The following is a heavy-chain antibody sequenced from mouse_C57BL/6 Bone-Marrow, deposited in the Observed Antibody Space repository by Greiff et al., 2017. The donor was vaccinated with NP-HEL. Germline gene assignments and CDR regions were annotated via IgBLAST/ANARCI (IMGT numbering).Heavy chain of an antibody. D-gene: IGHD3-2*02. CDR1: GYSFTSYW. CDR2: INPSNGGT. Sequence: QVQLQQPGTELVKPGASVKLSCKASGYSFTSYWMHWVKQRPGQGLEWRGNINPSNGGTTYNEKFKSKATLTVDKSSSTAYMQLSRLTSEDSAVYYCVRDSGYAYDYWGQGTTLTVSS. V-gene: IGHV1-53*01. CDR3: VRDSGYAYDY. J-gene: IGHJ2*01.